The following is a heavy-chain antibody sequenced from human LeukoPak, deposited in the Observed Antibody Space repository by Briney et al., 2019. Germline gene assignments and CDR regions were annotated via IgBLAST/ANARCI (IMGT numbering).Heavy chain of an antibody. CDR1: GFTFSSYW. CDR3: ARDGDNSREPYFDF. V-gene: IGHV3-21*01. J-gene: IGHJ4*02. Sequence: KSGGSLRLSCAASGFTFSSYWMNWVRQAPGRGLEWVSSISSSGPDMLCADSVRGRFTISRDNAKNLLYLQMNTLRVEDTAVYYCARDGDNSREPYFDFWGQGTLVTVSS. CDR2: ISSSGPDM. D-gene: IGHD6-25*01.